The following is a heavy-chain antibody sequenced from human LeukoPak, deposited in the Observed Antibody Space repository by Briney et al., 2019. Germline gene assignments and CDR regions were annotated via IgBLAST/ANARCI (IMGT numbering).Heavy chain of an antibody. V-gene: IGHV3-7*03. CDR1: GFIFTNYF. Sequence: PGGSLRLSCAASGFIFTNYFMSWVRQAPGKGLEWVANIKQDESEIYNVGSAKGRFTISRDNAKNSLYLQMNSLRAEDTALYYCAKDMARYGSGFDPWGQGTLVTVSS. D-gene: IGHD3-10*01. CDR2: IKQDESEI. J-gene: IGHJ5*02. CDR3: AKDMARYGSGFDP.